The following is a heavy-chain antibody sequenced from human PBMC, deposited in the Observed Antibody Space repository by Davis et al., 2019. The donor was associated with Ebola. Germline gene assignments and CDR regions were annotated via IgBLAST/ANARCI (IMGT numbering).Heavy chain of an antibody. J-gene: IGHJ5*02. V-gene: IGHV1-18*04. D-gene: IGHD1-7*01. Sequence: ASVKVSCKASGYTFTSYGISWVRQAPGQGLEWMGWISAYNGNTNYAQKLQGRVTMTTDTSTSTAYMELRSLRSDDTAVYYCASTNWNYPHDDDHPVFFVDRSRIETGGPFDPWGQGTLVTVSS. CDR2: ISAYNGNT. CDR1: GYTFTSYG. CDR3: ASTNWNYPHDDDHPVFFVDRSRIETGGPFDP.